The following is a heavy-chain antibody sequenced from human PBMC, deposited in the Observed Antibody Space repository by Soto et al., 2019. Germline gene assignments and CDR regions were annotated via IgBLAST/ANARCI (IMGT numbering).Heavy chain of an antibody. D-gene: IGHD3-10*01. J-gene: IGHJ4*02. Sequence: GGSLRLSCAASGFTFSSDSMSWVRQAPGKGLEWVSILYSDGRTYYADSVKGRFTISRDNSNSALYLQMNSLRAEDTAVYYCARDRDYSGSGTYSYFDYWGQGTLVTVSS. CDR1: GFTFSSDS. CDR3: ARDRDYSGSGTYSYFDY. V-gene: IGHV3-66*01. CDR2: LYSDGRT.